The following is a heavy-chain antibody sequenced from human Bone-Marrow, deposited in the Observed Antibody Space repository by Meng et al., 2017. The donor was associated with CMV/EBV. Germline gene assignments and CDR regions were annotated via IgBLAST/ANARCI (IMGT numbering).Heavy chain of an antibody. CDR3: ARPADDSSGSYYYYGMDV. CDR1: GYTLTSYD. Sequence: ASVKGSCKASGYTLTSYDINWARQATGQGLEWMGWMNPNSGNTGYAQKFQGRVTMTRNTSISTAYMELSSLRSEDTAVYYCARPADDSSGSYYYYGMDVWGQGTTVTVSS. CDR2: MNPNSGNT. D-gene: IGHD3-22*01. J-gene: IGHJ6*01. V-gene: IGHV1-8*01.